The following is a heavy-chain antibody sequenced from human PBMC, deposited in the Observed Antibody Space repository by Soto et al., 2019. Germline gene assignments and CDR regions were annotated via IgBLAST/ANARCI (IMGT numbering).Heavy chain of an antibody. CDR1: GASLSDNY. CDR2: INHSGNT. V-gene: IGHV4-34*01. Sequence: AETLSLTCAVYGASLSDNYCNWLRQPPGKGLEWIGQINHSGNTNYNQYLRSRITISIDTSKHQLSLKLSPVPAADTDVYYCARIWDDFWSGYYTELCWFDPWGQGTLVTVSS. J-gene: IGHJ5*02. CDR3: ARIWDDFWSGYYTELCWFDP. D-gene: IGHD3-3*01.